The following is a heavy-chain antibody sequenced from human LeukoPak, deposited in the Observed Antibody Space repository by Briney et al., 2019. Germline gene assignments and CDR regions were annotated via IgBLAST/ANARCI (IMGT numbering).Heavy chain of an antibody. D-gene: IGHD4-11*01. CDR2: INPGILSI. Sequence: GASVKVSCKASGFTFITYYIHWVRQAPGQGLEWMGTINPGILSISFAPKFQGRVTMTRDMSTSTAYMELSSLRSEDTAVYYCATAVTTDNVDYYYYMDVWGKGTTVTVSS. J-gene: IGHJ6*03. V-gene: IGHV1-46*01. CDR3: ATAVTTDNVDYYYYMDV. CDR1: GFTFITYY.